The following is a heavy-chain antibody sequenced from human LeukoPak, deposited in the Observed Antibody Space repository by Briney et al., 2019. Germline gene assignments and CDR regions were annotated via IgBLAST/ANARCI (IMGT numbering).Heavy chain of an antibody. D-gene: IGHD2-2*01. CDR3: AKVQAVIVVVPVAMFYYYSGMDV. J-gene: IGHJ6*04. V-gene: IGHV3-23*01. CDR1: GFTFSSYA. CDR2: ISGSGGST. Sequence: GGSLRLSCAASGFTFSSYAMSWVRQAPGKGLEWVSAISGSGGSTYYADSVKGRFTISRDNSKNTLYLQMNSLRAEDTAVYYCAKVQAVIVVVPVAMFYYYSGMDVWGKGTRVTVSS.